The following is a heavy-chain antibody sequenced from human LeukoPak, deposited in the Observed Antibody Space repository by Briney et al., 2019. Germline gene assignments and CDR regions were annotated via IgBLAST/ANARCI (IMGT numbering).Heavy chain of an antibody. CDR2: IYYSGST. D-gene: IGHD6-19*01. J-gene: IGHJ4*02. CDR3: AGGVVPGIAVH. CDR1: GGSISSYY. Sequence: SETLSLTCTVSGGSISSYYWSWIRQPPGKGLEWIGYIYYSGSTNYNPSLKSRVTISVDTSKNQFSLKLSSVTAADTAVYYCAGGVVPGIAVHWGQGTLVTVSS. V-gene: IGHV4-59*12.